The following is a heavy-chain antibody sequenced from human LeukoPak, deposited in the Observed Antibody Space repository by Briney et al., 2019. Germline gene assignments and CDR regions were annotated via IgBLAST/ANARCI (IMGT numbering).Heavy chain of an antibody. J-gene: IGHJ3*02. CDR2: IYPGDSDT. V-gene: IGHV5-51*01. CDR3: ARRGVGGAFDI. CDR1: GYSFTSYC. D-gene: IGHD2-21*01. Sequence: PGEPLKISSKASGYSFTSYCIGCVRQMPAKGLPWMGIIYPGDSDTRYSPSFQGQVTITADKSISTAYLQWSSLKASDTAMYYCARRGVGGAFDIWGQGTMVTVSS.